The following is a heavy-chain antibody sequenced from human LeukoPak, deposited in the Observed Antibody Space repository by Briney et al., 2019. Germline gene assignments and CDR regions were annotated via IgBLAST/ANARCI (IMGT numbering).Heavy chain of an antibody. CDR1: GFTFSSYA. V-gene: IGHV3-64*01. CDR2: VSSNGGST. Sequence: GGSLRLSCAASGFTFSSYAMHWVRQAPGKGLEYVSAVSSNGGSTYYANSVKGRFTISRDNSKNTLYLQMGSLRAEDMAVYYCARVRYGIAAQAPREDYYYMDVWGKGTTVTVSS. J-gene: IGHJ6*03. D-gene: IGHD6-6*01. CDR3: ARVRYGIAAQAPREDYYYMDV.